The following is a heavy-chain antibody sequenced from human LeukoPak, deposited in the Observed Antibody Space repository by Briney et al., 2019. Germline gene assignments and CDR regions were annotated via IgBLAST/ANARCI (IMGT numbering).Heavy chain of an antibody. CDR1: GYTFTSYG. V-gene: IGHV1-18*01. J-gene: IGHJ6*02. D-gene: IGHD2-15*01. CDR2: ISAYNGNT. CDR3: ARDGPDGVVAAVPVHYYYGMDV. Sequence: ASVKVSCKASGYTFTSYGISWVRQAPGQGLEWMGWISAYNGNTNYAQKLQGRVTMTTDTSTSTAYMELRSLRSDDTAVHYCARDGPDGVVAAVPVHYYYGMDVWGQGTTVTVSS.